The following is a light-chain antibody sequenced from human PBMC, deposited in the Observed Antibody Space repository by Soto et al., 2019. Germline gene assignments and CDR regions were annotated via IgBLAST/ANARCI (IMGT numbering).Light chain of an antibody. V-gene: IGKV1-9*01. CDR3: QQLNSYPRFLT. J-gene: IGKJ4*01. CDR1: QGISSY. CDR2: AAS. Sequence: DIQLTQSPSFLSASVGDRVTITCRASQGISSYLAWYQQKPGKAPKLLIYAASTLQSGVPSRFSGSGSGTEFTLTISSLQPEAFATYYCQQLNSYPRFLTFGGGTKVEIK.